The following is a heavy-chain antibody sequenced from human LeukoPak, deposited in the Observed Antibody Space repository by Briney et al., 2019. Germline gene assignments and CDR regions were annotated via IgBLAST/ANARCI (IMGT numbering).Heavy chain of an antibody. J-gene: IGHJ4*02. CDR1: GFTFSSYA. D-gene: IGHD3-16*02. CDR3: ARDKSTKRLGGLSLTTPYYFDY. CDR2: ISGSGGST. Sequence: GGSLRLSCAASGFTFSSYAMHWVRQAPGKGLEWVSAISGSGGSTYYADSVKGRFTISRDNSKNTLYLQMNSLRAEDTAVYYCARDKSTKRLGGLSLTTPYYFDYWGQGTLVTVSS. V-gene: IGHV3-23*01.